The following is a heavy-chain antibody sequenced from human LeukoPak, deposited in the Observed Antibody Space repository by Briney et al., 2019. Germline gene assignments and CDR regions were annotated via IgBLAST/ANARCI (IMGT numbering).Heavy chain of an antibody. CDR3: GCSDLPYDSSGYYVLDY. D-gene: IGHD3-22*01. Sequence: SVKVSCKASGGTFSSYAISWVRQAPGQGLEWMGGIIPIFGTANYAQKFQGRVTITADESTSTAYMELSSLRSEDTAVYYRGCSDLPYDSSGYYVLDYWGQGTLVTVSS. J-gene: IGHJ4*02. CDR2: IIPIFGTA. V-gene: IGHV1-69*13. CDR1: GGTFSSYA.